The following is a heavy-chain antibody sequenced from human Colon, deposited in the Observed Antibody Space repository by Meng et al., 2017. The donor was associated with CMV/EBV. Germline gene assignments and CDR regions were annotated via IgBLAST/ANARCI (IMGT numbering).Heavy chain of an antibody. CDR2: VNPNNGAT. D-gene: IGHD3-10*01. J-gene: IGHJ4*02. CDR1: GYNFRDFW. Sequence: CRDSGYNFRDFWIHWVRQAHGQGLEWLGRVNPNNGATNYAQKFQDRVTLTTDASITTAYMELSGLKSDDTALYYCSLLTMVRGVNPDWGQGTLVTVSS. V-gene: IGHV1-2*06. CDR3: SLLTMVRGVNPD.